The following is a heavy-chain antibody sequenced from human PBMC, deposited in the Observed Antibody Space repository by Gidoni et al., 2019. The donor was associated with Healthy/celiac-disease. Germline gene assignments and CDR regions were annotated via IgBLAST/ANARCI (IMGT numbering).Heavy chain of an antibody. V-gene: IGHV3-23*01. CDR2: ISGSGGST. CDR3: ANLYSSSGYPFDY. CDR1: GFTFSSYA. Sequence: EVPLLESGGGLVQPGGSLRLSCAASGFTFSSYAMSWVRQAPGKGLEWVSAISGSGGSTYYADSVKGRFTISRDNSKNTLYLQMNSLRAEDTAVYYCANLYSSSGYPFDYWGQGTLVTVSS. D-gene: IGHD3-22*01. J-gene: IGHJ4*02.